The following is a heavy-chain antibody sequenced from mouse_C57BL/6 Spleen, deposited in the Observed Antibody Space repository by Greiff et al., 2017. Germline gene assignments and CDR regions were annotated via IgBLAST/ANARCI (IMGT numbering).Heavy chain of an antibody. CDR3: ARSNGRDYFDY. CDR1: GYTFTSYW. Sequence: VQLQQPGAELVKPGASVKLSCKASGYTFTSYWMQWVKQRPGQGLEWVGEIDPSDSYTNYNQKFKGKATLSVDTSSSTAYMQLSSLTSEDSAVYYCARSNGRDYFDYWGQGTTLTVSS. D-gene: IGHD4-1*01. V-gene: IGHV1-50*01. CDR2: IDPSDSYT. J-gene: IGHJ2*01.